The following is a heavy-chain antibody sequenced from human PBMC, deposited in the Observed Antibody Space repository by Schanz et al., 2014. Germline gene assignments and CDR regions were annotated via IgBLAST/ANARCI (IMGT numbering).Heavy chain of an antibody. J-gene: IGHJ4*02. CDR1: GFTFSSYG. D-gene: IGHD3-10*01. V-gene: IGHV3-21*05. CDR2: ISSGSSYA. Sequence: VQLVESGGGVVQFGRSLRLSCVASGFTFSSYGMHWVRQAPGKGLEWVSDISSGSSYANYADSVKGRFTISRDNAKNSLYLQMNSLRAEDTAVYYCARDFDDRRGYGSGYCLGDCMDVWGQGTLVTVSS. CDR3: ARDFDDRRGYGSGYCLGDCMDV.